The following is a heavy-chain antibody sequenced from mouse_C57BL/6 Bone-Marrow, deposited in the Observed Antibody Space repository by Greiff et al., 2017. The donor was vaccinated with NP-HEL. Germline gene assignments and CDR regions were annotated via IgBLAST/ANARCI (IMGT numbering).Heavy chain of an antibody. CDR2: IFPGSGRT. V-gene: IGHV1-75*01. CDR3: ARWGYYGSFDY. J-gene: IGHJ2*01. D-gene: IGHD1-1*01. Sequence: QVQLQQSGPELVKPGASVKISCKASGYTFTDYYIHWVKQRPGQGLEWIGWIFPGSGRTYYNEKFKGKATLTVDKSSSTAYMLLSSLTSEDSAVDFCARWGYYGSFDYWGQGTTLTVSS. CDR1: GYTFTDYY.